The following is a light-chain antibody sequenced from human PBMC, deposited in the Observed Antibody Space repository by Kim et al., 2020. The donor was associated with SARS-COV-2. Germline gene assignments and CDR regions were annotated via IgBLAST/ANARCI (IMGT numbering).Light chain of an antibody. Sequence: PGPSVTISCSGTSTDLVFYNYVSWYQQHPGKAPKLMIYEINKRPSGVPDRFSGSKSGDTASLTVSGLQTEDEADYYCTSHADDNYVFGTGTKVTVL. CDR3: TSHADDNYV. CDR1: STDLVFYNY. V-gene: IGLV2-8*01. J-gene: IGLJ1*01. CDR2: EIN.